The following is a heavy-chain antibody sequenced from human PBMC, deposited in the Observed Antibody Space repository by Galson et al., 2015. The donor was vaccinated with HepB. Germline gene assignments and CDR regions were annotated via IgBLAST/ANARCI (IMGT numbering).Heavy chain of an antibody. V-gene: IGHV7-4-1*02. CDR1: GYTFTSYA. D-gene: IGHD3-9*01. J-gene: IGHJ5*02. CDR2: INTNTGNP. Sequence: SVTVSCKASGYTFTSYAMNWVRQAPGQGLEWMGWINTNTGNPTYAQGFTGRFVFSLDTSVSTAYLQISSLKAEDTAAYYCARDLGYDILTGYYVMSWFDPWGQGTLVTVSS. CDR3: ARDLGYDILTGYYVMSWFDP.